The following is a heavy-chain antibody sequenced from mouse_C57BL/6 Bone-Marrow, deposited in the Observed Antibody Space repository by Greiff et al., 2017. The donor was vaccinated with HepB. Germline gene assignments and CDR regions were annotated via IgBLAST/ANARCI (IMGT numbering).Heavy chain of an antibody. D-gene: IGHD1-1*01. CDR1: GFTFSSYA. J-gene: IGHJ2*01. Sequence: EVKVVESGEGLVKPGGSLKLSCAASGFTFSSYAMSWVRQTPEKRLEWVAYISSGGDYIYYADTVKGRFTISRDNARNTLYLQMSSLKSEDTAMYYCTRGGITFAYWGQGTTLTVSS. CDR2: ISSGGDYI. CDR3: TRGGITFAY. V-gene: IGHV5-9-1*02.